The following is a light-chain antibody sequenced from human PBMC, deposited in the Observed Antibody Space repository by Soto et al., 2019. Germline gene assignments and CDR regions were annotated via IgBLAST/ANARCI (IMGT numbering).Light chain of an antibody. Sequence: SVLTRPASVSGSPGQAITISCTGTSSDVGGYDYVSWYQHHPGKAPKLMIYDVSNRPSGVSNRFSGSKSGNTASLTISGLQAEDEDDYDFSSHKSSSLYVFGTGTKVTVL. CDR2: DVS. J-gene: IGLJ1*01. CDR1: SSDVGGYDY. CDR3: SSHKSSSLYV. V-gene: IGLV2-14*03.